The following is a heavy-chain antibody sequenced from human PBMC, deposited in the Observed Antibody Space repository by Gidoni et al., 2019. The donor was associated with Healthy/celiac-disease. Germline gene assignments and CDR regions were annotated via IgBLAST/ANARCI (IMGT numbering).Heavy chain of an antibody. V-gene: IGHV1-2*04. CDR3: ARGRYCTNGVCYSFLDV. Sequence: QVQLVRSGAEVKKPGASVNVSVKDSVYTVTGSYMHWLRQAPGQGLEWMGLIDTNSGGTNYAQKCHGWVTMTRDTSISTAYMELSRLRSDDTAVYYCARGRYCTNGVCYSFLDVWGKGTTVTVSS. J-gene: IGHJ6*04. D-gene: IGHD2-8*01. CDR2: IDTNSGGT. CDR1: VYTVTGSY.